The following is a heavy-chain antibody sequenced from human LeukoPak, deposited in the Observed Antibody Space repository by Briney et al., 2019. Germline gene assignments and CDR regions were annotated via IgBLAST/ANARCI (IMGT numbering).Heavy chain of an antibody. CDR3: ARDDQGDGHPDY. D-gene: IGHD2-21*01. Sequence: GGSLRLSCAASGFTFSSYRMNWVRQAPGQGLEWVSSISKSTSYIHYADAVKGRFIISKDNVKNSLFLQMNSLRAEDTAVYYCARDDQGDGHPDYWGQGTLVVVSS. J-gene: IGHJ4*02. V-gene: IGHV3-21*01. CDR1: GFTFSSYR. CDR2: ISKSTSYI.